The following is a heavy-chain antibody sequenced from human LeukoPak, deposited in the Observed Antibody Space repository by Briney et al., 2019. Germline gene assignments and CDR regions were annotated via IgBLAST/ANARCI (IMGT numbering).Heavy chain of an antibody. Sequence: GGSLRLSCAASGFTFSNYAMNWVRQAPGQGLEWVSTIGVNAGSTNYADSVKGRFPISRDNSKNTVYLQMNSLRAEDTAVYYCAKGGRTRAMDVWGQGTTVTVSS. V-gene: IGHV3-23*01. J-gene: IGHJ6*02. CDR1: GFTFSNYA. CDR2: IGVNAGST. CDR3: AKGGRTRAMDV.